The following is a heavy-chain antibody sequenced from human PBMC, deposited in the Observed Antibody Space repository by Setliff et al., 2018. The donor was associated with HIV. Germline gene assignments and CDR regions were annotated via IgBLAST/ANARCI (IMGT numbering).Heavy chain of an antibody. CDR2: IIPIFGSA. D-gene: IGHD3-16*01. V-gene: IGHV1-69*13. Sequence: ASVKLSCKASGGTLSSHAISWVRQAPGQGLEWMGGIIPIFGSANHAQKFKDRVTITADESTNTVYMELSSLRSEDTAVYYCATGEMATTRGWFFDNWGQGTLVTVSS. CDR3: ATGEMATTRGWFFDN. J-gene: IGHJ4*02. CDR1: GGTLSSHA.